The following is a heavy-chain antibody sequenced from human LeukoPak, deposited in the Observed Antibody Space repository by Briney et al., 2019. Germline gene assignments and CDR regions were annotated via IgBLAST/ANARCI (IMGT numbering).Heavy chain of an antibody. V-gene: IGHV3-11*05. CDR2: ISSSSFYT. CDR3: ARDRSSSSWFDS. D-gene: IGHD6-13*01. Sequence: GGSLRLSCAASGFTFSDYYMSWIRQAPGKGLEWVSYISSSSFYTKYADSVKGRFTISIDNAKKSLYLQMNSLRADDAAVYYCARDRSSSSWFDSWGQGTRVTVSS. CDR1: GFTFSDYY. J-gene: IGHJ5*01.